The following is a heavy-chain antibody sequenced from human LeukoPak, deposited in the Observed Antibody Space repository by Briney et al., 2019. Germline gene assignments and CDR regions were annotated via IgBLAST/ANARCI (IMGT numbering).Heavy chain of an antibody. CDR2: ISGSGGST. CDR1: GFTFSSYA. V-gene: IGHV3-23*01. J-gene: IGHJ6*03. Sequence: GVLRLSCAASGFTFSSYAMSWVRQAPGKGLEWVSAISGSGGSTYYADSVKGRFTISRDNSKNTLYLQMNSLRAEDTAVYYCARASRTYYYYYMDVWGKGTTVTVSS. CDR3: ARASRTYYYYYMDV. D-gene: IGHD1-1*01.